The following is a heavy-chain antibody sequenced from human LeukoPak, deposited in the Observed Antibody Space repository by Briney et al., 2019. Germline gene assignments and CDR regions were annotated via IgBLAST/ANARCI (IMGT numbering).Heavy chain of an antibody. CDR2: IYCSGST. D-gene: IGHD6-13*01. J-gene: IGHJ4*02. CDR3: ARHAGYSSSQVCY. Sequence: SETLSLTCTVSGGSISSYYWSWIRQPPGKGLEWIGYIYCSGSTNYNPSLKRRVTISVDTSKNQFSLKLSSVTAADTAVYYCARHAGYSSSQVCYWGQRTLVTVSS. V-gene: IGHV4-59*08. CDR1: GGSISSYY.